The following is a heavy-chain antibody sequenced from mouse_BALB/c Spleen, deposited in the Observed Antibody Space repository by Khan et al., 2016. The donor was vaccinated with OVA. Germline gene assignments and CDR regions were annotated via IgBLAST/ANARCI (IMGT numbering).Heavy chain of an antibody. Sequence: EVQLQESGPGLVKPSQSLSLTCTVTGYSITSDYAWNWIRQFPGNKLEWMGHISYSGNTKYNPSLKSRISLTRDTSNNQIFLQLNSVTAEDTATYYCARVYGGDFDYWGQGTTLTVSS. J-gene: IGHJ2*01. CDR3: ARVYGGDFDY. V-gene: IGHV3-2*02. D-gene: IGHD2-10*02. CDR2: ISYSGNT. CDR1: GYSITSDYA.